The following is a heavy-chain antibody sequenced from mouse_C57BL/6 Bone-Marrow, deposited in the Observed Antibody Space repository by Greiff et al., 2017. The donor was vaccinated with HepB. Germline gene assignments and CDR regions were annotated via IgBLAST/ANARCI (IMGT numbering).Heavy chain of an antibody. CDR1: GYTFTSYG. D-gene: IGHD3-2*02. CDR3: ARTAQAFRFAY. CDR2: IYPRSGNT. Sequence: QVQLQQSGAELARPGASVKLSCKASGYTFTSYGISWVKQRTGQGLEWIGEIYPRSGNTYYNEKFKGKATLTADKSSSTAYMELRSLTSEDSAVYFCARTAQAFRFAYWGQGTLVTVSA. J-gene: IGHJ3*01. V-gene: IGHV1-81*01.